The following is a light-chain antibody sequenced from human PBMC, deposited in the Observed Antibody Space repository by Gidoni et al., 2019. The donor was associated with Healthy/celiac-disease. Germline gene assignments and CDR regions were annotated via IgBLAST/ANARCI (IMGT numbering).Light chain of an antibody. J-gene: IGLJ3*02. CDR1: SSDGGSYNL. Sequence: QSALPPPASVSGSPGQSITISCTGTSSDGGSYNLVSWYQQHPGKAPKLMIYEVSKRPSGVSNRFSGSKSGNTASLTISGLQAEDEADYYCCSYAGSSTGVFGGGTKLTVL. V-gene: IGLV2-23*02. CDR2: EVS. CDR3: CSYAGSSTGV.